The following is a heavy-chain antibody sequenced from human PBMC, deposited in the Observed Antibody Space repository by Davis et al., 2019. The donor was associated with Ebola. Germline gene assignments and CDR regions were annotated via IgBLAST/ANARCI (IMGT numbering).Heavy chain of an antibody. CDR3: AKGTIPGFCSGGSCYEWFDP. D-gene: IGHD2-15*01. CDR1: GFTFDDYA. CDR2: ISWNSGDT. Sequence: SLKISCAASGFTFDDYAMHWVRQVPGKGLEWVSGISWNSGDTDYADSVKGRFTISRDNAKNSLYLQMDSLRAEDTALYYCAKGTIPGFCSGGSCYEWFDPWGQGTLVTVSS. V-gene: IGHV3-9*01. J-gene: IGHJ5*02.